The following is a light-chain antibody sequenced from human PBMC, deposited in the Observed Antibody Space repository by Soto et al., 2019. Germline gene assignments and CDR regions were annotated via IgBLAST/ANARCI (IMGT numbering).Light chain of an antibody. J-gene: IGLJ2*01. CDR2: EVS. CDR1: SSDVGRYNY. CDR3: CSYTSSTSAV. Sequence: HFVLTQPASVSGSPGQSITISCTGTSSDVGRYNYVSWFQQHPGKAPKLMIFEVSTRPSGVSNRFSGSKSGNTASLTISGLQIEDEADYYCCSYTSSTSAVFGGGTKLSVL. V-gene: IGLV2-14*01.